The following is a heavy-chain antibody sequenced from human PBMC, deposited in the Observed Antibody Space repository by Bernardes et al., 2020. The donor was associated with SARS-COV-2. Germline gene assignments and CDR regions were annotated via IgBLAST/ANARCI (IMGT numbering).Heavy chain of an antibody. Sequence: GGSLILSCAASGFTFSTYAMSWVRQAPGKGLEWVSAITANSDTTYYADSVKGRFTISRDNSKNTLCLQMNSLRAEDTAVYYCAKGVGGNMDVWGQGTTVTVSS. V-gene: IGHV3-23*01. CDR1: GFTFSTYA. CDR2: ITANSDTT. D-gene: IGHD1-26*01. CDR3: AKGVGGNMDV. J-gene: IGHJ6*02.